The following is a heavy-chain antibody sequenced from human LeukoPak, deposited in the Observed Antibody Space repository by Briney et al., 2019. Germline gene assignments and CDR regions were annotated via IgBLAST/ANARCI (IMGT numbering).Heavy chain of an antibody. D-gene: IGHD3-3*01. Sequence: SETLSLTCTVSGGSISSSSYYWGWIRQPPGKGLEWIGSIYYSGSTYYNPSLKSRVTISVDTSKNQFSLKLSSVTAADTAVYYCASPPLRRFLEWLFRMDVWGKGTTVTVSS. J-gene: IGHJ6*04. V-gene: IGHV4-39*01. CDR3: ASPPLRRFLEWLFRMDV. CDR2: IYYSGST. CDR1: GGSISSSSYY.